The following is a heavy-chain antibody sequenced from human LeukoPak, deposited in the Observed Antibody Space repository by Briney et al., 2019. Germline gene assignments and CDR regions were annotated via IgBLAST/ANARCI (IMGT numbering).Heavy chain of an antibody. CDR1: GGSISSTNYF. CDR3: ARPYRSGWSFDF. Sequence: SETLSLTCIVSGGSISSTNYFWGWIRQPPGKGLEWIGTMDYSGRTYNNLSLKSPVTITIDTSKNQFSLKLHSVTAADTAVYYCARPYRSGWSFDFWGQGTLVSVSS. V-gene: IGHV4-39*01. J-gene: IGHJ4*02. CDR2: MDYSGRT. D-gene: IGHD6-19*01.